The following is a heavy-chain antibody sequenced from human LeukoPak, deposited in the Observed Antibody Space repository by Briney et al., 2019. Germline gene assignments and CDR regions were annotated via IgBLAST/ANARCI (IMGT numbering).Heavy chain of an antibody. CDR2: IHIGGST. J-gene: IGHJ6*03. CDR3: ASGGTVNTRARYYYYYMDV. D-gene: IGHD4-17*01. Sequence: SETLSLTCTVSGGSISSSAYHWGWIRQPPGKGLEWTGSIHIGGSTYYNPSLKSRVTISVDTSKNQFSLNLRSVTAADTAMYYCASGGTVNTRARYYYYYMDVWGKGTTVTVSS. V-gene: IGHV4-39*01. CDR1: GGSISSSAYH.